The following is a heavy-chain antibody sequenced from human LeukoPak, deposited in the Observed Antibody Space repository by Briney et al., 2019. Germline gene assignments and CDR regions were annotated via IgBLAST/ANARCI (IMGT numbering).Heavy chain of an antibody. D-gene: IGHD6-6*01. CDR1: GYTLTELS. CDR3: ARVIAARRDAFDI. V-gene: IGHV1-24*01. J-gene: IGHJ3*02. CDR2: FDPEDGET. Sequence: ASVKVSCKVSGYTLTELSMHWVRQAPGEGLEWMGGFDPEDGETIYAQKFQGRVTMTEDTSTDTAYMELSSLRSDDTAVYYCARVIAARRDAFDIWGQGTMVTVSS.